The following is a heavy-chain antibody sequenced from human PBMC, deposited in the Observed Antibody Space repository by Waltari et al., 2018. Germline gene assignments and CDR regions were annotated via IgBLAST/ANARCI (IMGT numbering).Heavy chain of an antibody. CDR1: GGTFSSYA. V-gene: IGHV1-69*05. CDR3: ARDLYSGYDRYYYGMDV. D-gene: IGHD5-12*01. Sequence: QVQLVQSGAEVKKPGSSVKVSCKASGGTFSSYAISWVRQAPGQGLEWMGGIIPIFGIANYAQKFQGRVTITTDESTSTAYMELSSLRSEDTAVYYCARDLYSGYDRYYYGMDVWGQGTTVTVSS. J-gene: IGHJ6*02. CDR2: IIPIFGIA.